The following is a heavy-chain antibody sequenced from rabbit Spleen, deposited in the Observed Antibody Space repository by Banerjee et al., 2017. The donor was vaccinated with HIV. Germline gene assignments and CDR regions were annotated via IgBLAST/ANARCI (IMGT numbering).Heavy chain of an antibody. CDR1: GFAFNSVYD. J-gene: IGHJ6*01. Sequence: QEQLVESGGGLVQPEGSLTLTCTASGFAFNSVYDMCWVRQAPGKGLEWIGYIYSTIDYTYYATWAKGRFTISKTSSTTVTLQMTSLTAADTATYFCARDAATSFSTYGMDLWGPGTLVTVS. V-gene: IGHV1S45*01. D-gene: IGHD8-1*01. CDR3: ARDAATSFSTYGMDL. CDR2: IYSTIDYT.